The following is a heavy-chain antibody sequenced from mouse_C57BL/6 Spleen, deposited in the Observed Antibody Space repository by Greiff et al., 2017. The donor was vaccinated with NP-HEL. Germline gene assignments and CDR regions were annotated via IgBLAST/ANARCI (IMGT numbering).Heavy chain of an antibody. Sequence: EVQLVESGGGLVKPGGSLKLSCAASGFTFSSYAMSWVRQTPEKRLEWVATISDGGSYTYYPDNVKGRFTISRDNAKNNLYLQMSHLKSEDTAMYYCARKGRLLYYAMDYWGQGTSVTVSS. V-gene: IGHV5-4*01. D-gene: IGHD6-2*01. CDR2: ISDGGSYT. CDR3: ARKGRLLYYAMDY. J-gene: IGHJ4*01. CDR1: GFTFSSYA.